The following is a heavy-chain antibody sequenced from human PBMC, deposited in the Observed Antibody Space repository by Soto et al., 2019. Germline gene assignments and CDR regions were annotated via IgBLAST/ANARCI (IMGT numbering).Heavy chain of an antibody. D-gene: IGHD2-8*01. J-gene: IGHJ4*02. CDR1: GYTFTGYY. Sequence: ASVKVSCKASGYTFTGYYMHWVRQAPGQGLEWMGWINPNSGGTNYAQKFQGWVTMTRDTSISTAYMELSRLRSDDTAVYYCARGGGPDIVIMVYAPGYPTYFDYWGQGTLVTVSS. CDR3: ARGGGPDIVIMVYAPGYPTYFDY. CDR2: INPNSGGT. V-gene: IGHV1-2*04.